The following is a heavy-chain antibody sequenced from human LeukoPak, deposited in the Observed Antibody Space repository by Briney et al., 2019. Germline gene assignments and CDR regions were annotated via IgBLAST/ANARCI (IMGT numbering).Heavy chain of an antibody. CDR3: ATLVIAVAGGFGDY. CDR1: GYTFTGYY. D-gene: IGHD6-19*01. V-gene: IGHV1-2*02. CDR2: INPNSGGT. Sequence: ASVKVSCKASGYTFTGYYMHLVRQAPGQGLEWMGWINPNSGGTNYAQKFQGRGTMTRDTSISTGYMELSRLRSDDTAVYYCATLVIAVAGGFGDYWGQGTLVTVSS. J-gene: IGHJ4*02.